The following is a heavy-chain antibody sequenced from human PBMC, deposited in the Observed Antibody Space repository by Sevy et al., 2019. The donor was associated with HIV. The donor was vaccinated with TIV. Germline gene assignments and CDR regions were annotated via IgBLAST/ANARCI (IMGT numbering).Heavy chain of an antibody. Sequence: GGSLRLSCAASGFPFSNYNMNWVRQTPGRGLEWVSYISRRSTTIYYADSVKGRFTISRDNDQSSLYLQMNALRDEDTADYCCARGAPISAYNDFWGQGTLVTVSS. CDR2: ISRRSTTI. CDR1: GFPFSNYN. J-gene: IGHJ4*02. V-gene: IGHV3-48*02. D-gene: IGHD3-16*01. CDR3: ARGAPISAYNDF.